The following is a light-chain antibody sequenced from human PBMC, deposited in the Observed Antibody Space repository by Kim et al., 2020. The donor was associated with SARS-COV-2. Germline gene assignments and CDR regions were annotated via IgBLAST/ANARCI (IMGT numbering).Light chain of an antibody. CDR2: YDD. Sequence: QPVLTQPPSVSEAPRQRVTISCSGSSFNIGDYAVSWYQQFPGKAPKLLIYYDDLLPSGVSDRFSGSKSCTSASLPISGLQSEDEADYYCAAWDDRLNGVVFGGGTQLTVL. CDR3: AAWDDRLNGVV. CDR1: SFNIGDYA. J-gene: IGLJ2*01. V-gene: IGLV1-36*01.